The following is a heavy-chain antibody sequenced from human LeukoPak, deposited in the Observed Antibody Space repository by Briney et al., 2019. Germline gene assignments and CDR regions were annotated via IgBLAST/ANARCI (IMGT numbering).Heavy chain of an antibody. CDR3: ASGYSYGPFDF. V-gene: IGHV5-10-1*01. CDR1: GSSFTDSW. J-gene: IGHJ4*02. CDR2: IEPRDSYT. D-gene: IGHD5-18*01. Sequence: GESLKISCKASGSSFTDSWITWVRQMPGKGLEWVGSIEPRDSYTNYTPSFQGHVTISADKSISTAYLQWSSLKASDTAMYYCASGYSYGPFDFWGQGTLVTVSS.